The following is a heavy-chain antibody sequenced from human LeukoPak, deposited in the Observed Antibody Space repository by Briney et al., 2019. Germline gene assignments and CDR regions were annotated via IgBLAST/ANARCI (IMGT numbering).Heavy chain of an antibody. J-gene: IGHJ4*02. CDR2: MSGSGGST. CDR3: ATFRSPDY. Sequence: TGGSLRLSCAASGFTFSNYAMSWVRQAPGKGLEWVSSMSGSGGSTYYADSVKGRFTISRDNAKNTLYLQMNSLRAEDTAVYYCATFRSPDYWGQGTLVTVSS. V-gene: IGHV3-23*01. CDR1: GFTFSNYA.